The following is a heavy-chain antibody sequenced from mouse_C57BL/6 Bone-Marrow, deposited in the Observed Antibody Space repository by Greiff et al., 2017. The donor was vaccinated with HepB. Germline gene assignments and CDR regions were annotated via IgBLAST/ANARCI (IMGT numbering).Heavy chain of an antibody. CDR3: TVYYGSNPWYFDV. CDR2: IDPEDGDT. CDR1: GFNIKDYY. D-gene: IGHD1-1*01. Sequence: SGAELVRPGASVKLSCTASGFNIKDYYMHWVKQRPEQGLEWIGRIDPEDGDTEYAPKFQGKATMTADTSSNTAYLQLSSLTSEDTAVYYCTVYYGSNPWYFDVWGTGTTVTVSS. V-gene: IGHV14-1*01. J-gene: IGHJ1*03.